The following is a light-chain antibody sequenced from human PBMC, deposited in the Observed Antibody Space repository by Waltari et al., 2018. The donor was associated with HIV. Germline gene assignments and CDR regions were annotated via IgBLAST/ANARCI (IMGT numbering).Light chain of an antibody. J-gene: IGLJ3*02. Sequence: SASLGASVKLTCTLSSGHSSYAIAWHQQQPEKGPRYLMKLNSDDSHSKGDGIPDRFSGSSSGAERYLTISSLQSEDEADYYCQTWGTGVFGGGTKLTVL. CDR1: SGHSSYA. CDR3: QTWGTGV. V-gene: IGLV4-69*01. CDR2: LNSDDSH.